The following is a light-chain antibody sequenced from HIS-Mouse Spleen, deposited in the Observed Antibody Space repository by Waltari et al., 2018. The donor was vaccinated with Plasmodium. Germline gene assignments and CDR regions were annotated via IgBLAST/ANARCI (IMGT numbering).Light chain of an antibody. CDR1: PFGYQS. Sequence: SYELTQPPSVSVSPGQTASLTCSGDPFGYQSACWYQQKPGQSPVLVIYQDSKRPPGIPERFSGSNSGNTATLTISGTQAMDEADYYCQAWDSSTVVFGGGTKLTVL. CDR3: QAWDSSTVV. J-gene: IGLJ2*01. V-gene: IGLV3-1*01. CDR2: QDS.